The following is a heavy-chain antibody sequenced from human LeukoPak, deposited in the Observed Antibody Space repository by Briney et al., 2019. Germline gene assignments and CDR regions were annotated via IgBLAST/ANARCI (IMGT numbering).Heavy chain of an antibody. CDR1: GFTFSSYW. Sequence: GGSLRLSCAASGFTFSSYWMSWVRQAPGKGLEWVANIKQDGSEKYYVDSVKGRFTISRDNSKNTLYLQMNSLRAEDTAVYYCARVGLGSSREFDYWGQGTLVTVSS. CDR3: ARVGLGSSREFDY. D-gene: IGHD6-6*01. J-gene: IGHJ4*02. V-gene: IGHV3-7*01. CDR2: IKQDGSEK.